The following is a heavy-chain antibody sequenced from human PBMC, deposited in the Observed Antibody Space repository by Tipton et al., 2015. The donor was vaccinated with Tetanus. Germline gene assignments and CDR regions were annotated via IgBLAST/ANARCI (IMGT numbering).Heavy chain of an antibody. CDR2: ISYSGST. J-gene: IGHJ4*02. V-gene: IGHV4-61*01. CDR1: GGSVRSGSYY. Sequence: TLSLTCTVSGGSVRSGSYYWNWIRQSPGKGLEWLGYISYSGSTNSNYSLKSRVHISVDTSKNQLSLSLTSVTAADTAVYYCARGLPREPFYFDYWGQGKQVTVSS. D-gene: IGHD1-26*01. CDR3: ARGLPREPFYFDY.